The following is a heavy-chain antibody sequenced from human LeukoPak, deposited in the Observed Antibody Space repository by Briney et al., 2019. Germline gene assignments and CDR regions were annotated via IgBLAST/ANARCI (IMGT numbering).Heavy chain of an antibody. Sequence: GGSLRLSCAASGVTVSSKYMTWVRQAPGKGLEWVSLIYSGGSTYDADSVKGRFTISRDTSKNMLYLQMNSLRAEDTAVYYCARGPIRAGGEFDYWGQGTLVTVSS. CDR1: GVTVSSKY. V-gene: IGHV3-53*01. J-gene: IGHJ4*02. D-gene: IGHD3-16*01. CDR2: IYSGGST. CDR3: ARGPIRAGGEFDY.